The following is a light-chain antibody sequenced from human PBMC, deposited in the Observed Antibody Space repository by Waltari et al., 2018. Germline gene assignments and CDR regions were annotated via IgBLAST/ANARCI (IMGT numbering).Light chain of an antibody. CDR3: CSYAGNSTWV. V-gene: IGLV2-23*01. Sequence: QSALTQPASVSGSPGQSITISCTATSSDIGSYNLVSWYQQHPGKAPKVMIFEGSKRPSGVSNRFSGSKSGNTASLTISGLQAEDEADYYCCSYAGNSTWVFGGGTKLTVL. CDR2: EGS. J-gene: IGLJ3*02. CDR1: SSDIGSYNL.